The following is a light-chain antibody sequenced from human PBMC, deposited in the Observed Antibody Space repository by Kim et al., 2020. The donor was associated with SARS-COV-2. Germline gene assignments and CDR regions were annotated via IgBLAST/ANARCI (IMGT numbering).Light chain of an antibody. J-gene: IGLJ2*01. V-gene: IGLV3-1*01. CDR2: QDT. CDR1: ELGDKY. CDR3: QAWDSGTAVV. Sequence: SYELTQPPSVSVSPGQTASITCSGVELGDKYVFWYQQKPGQSPLLVIYQDTKRPSGIPERFSASNSGNTATLTISGTQATDEADYYCQAWDSGTAVVFGGGTQLTVL.